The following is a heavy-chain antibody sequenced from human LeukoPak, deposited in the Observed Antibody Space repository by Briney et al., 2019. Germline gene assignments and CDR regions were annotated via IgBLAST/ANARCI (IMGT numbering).Heavy chain of an antibody. J-gene: IGHJ4*02. CDR3: APIYGDYSDFDS. CDR2: MTHDGRT. Sequence: SETLSLTCAVYGGSLSSWYWSWVRQPPGKGLEWIGEMTHDGRTNYNPSLKSRVSMSVDTSKNQFSLKLSSVAAADTAVYYCAPIYGDYSDFDSWGQGTLVTASS. CDR1: GGSLSSWY. D-gene: IGHD4-17*01. V-gene: IGHV4-34*01.